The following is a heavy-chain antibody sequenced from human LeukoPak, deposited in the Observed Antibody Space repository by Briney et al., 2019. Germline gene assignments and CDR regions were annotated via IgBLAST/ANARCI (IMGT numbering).Heavy chain of an antibody. V-gene: IGHV3-23*01. J-gene: IGHJ4*02. CDR1: GFTFSSYV. CDR3: ARAPGDGYNGEFDY. Sequence: GGSLRLSYAASGFTFSSYVMSWVRQAPGKGLEWVSAISGSGGSTYYADSVKGRFTISRDNSKNTLYLLMNSLRAEDTAVYYCARAPGDGYNGEFDYWGQGTLVTVSS. D-gene: IGHD5-24*01. CDR2: ISGSGGST.